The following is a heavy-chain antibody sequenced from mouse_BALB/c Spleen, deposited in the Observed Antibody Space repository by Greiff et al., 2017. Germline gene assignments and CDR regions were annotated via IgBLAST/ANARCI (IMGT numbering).Heavy chain of an antibody. J-gene: IGHJ4*01. V-gene: IGHV2-6-7*01. Sequence: VKVVESGPGLVAPSQSLSITCTVSGFSLTGYGVNWVRQPPGKGLEWLGMIWGDGSTDYNSALKSRLSISKDNSKSQVFLKMNSLQTDDTARYYCARDRKLIGYYYAMDYWGQGTSVTVSS. D-gene: IGHD1-3*01. CDR1: GFSLTGYG. CDR3: ARDRKLIGYYYAMDY. CDR2: IWGDGST.